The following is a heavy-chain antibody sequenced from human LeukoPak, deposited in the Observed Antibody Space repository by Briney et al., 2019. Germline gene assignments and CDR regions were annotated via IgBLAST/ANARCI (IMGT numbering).Heavy chain of an antibody. Sequence: SETLSLTCTVSGGSISSSSYYWGWIRQPPGKGLEWIGSIYYSGSTYYNPSLKSRVTISVDTSKNQFSLKLSSVTAADTAVYYCARDSSIAAAGTRWFDPWGQGTLVTVSS. CDR1: GGSISSSSYY. J-gene: IGHJ5*02. V-gene: IGHV4-39*07. D-gene: IGHD6-13*01. CDR3: ARDSSIAAAGTRWFDP. CDR2: IYYSGST.